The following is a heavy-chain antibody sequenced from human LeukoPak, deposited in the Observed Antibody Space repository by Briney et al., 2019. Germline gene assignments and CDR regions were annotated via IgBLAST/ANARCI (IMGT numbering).Heavy chain of an antibody. Sequence: PSETLSLTCTVSGGSISSGTYYWGWIRQPPGKGLEWIGSIYHSGSTYYNPSLKSRVTISVDTSKNQFSLKLSSLTAADTAVYYCARDRKYYYHMDVWGKGTTVTVSS. J-gene: IGHJ6*03. CDR2: IYHSGST. CDR3: ARDRKYYYHMDV. V-gene: IGHV4-39*07. CDR1: GGSISSGTYY. D-gene: IGHD1-14*01.